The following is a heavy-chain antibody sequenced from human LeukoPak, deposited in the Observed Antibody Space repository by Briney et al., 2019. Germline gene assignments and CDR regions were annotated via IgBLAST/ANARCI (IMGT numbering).Heavy chain of an antibody. Sequence: GGSLRLSCTASGFTFSTYTMHWVRQAPGKGLEWLAVISYDGRKTDYADSVKGRFTISRDNSKNTLYLQMNSLRAEDTAVYYCAKDYGGNSIYYYYYYMDVWGKGTTATISS. CDR1: GFTFSTYT. V-gene: IGHV3-30*04. J-gene: IGHJ6*03. CDR3: AKDYGGNSIYYYYYYMDV. CDR2: ISYDGRKT. D-gene: IGHD4-23*01.